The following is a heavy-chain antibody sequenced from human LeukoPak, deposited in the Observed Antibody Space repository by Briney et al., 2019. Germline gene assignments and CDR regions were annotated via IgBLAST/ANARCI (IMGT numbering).Heavy chain of an antibody. D-gene: IGHD6-6*01. CDR1: GGSISTYY. Sequence: SETLSLTCTVSGGSISTYYWNWIRQPPGKGLEWIGYIYHSGSTNYNPSLQSRVTISVGTSKNQFSLNLNSVTAADTAVYYCARGGAARLHFQNWGQGTLVTVSS. J-gene: IGHJ1*01. CDR2: IYHSGST. V-gene: IGHV4-59*01. CDR3: ARGGAARLHFQN.